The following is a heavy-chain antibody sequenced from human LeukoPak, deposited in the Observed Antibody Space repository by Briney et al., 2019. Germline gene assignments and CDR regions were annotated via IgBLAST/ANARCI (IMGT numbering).Heavy chain of an antibody. CDR3: ARASTTIFGVVTNFDY. CDR2: ISSSGSTI. J-gene: IGHJ4*02. CDR1: GFTFSDYY. V-gene: IGHV3-11*04. D-gene: IGHD3-3*01. Sequence: GGSLRLSCAASGFTFSDYYMSWIRQAPGKGLEWVSYISSSGSTIYYADSVKGRFTISRDDAKNSLYLQMNSLRAEDTAVYYCARASTTIFGVVTNFDYWGQGTLVTVSS.